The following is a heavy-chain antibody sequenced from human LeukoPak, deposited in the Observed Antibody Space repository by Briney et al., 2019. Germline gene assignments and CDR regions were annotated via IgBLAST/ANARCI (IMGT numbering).Heavy chain of an antibody. V-gene: IGHV3-48*03. J-gene: IGHJ3*02. Sequence: GGSLRLSCAASGSTFSSFSTYDFNWVRQAPGKGLEWVSYISSSSATIYYADSVKGRFTVSRDNAKNSLYLQMNSLRAEDTAIYYCARDLVSGAYTFDIWGHGTMVTVSS. CDR2: ISSSSATI. CDR1: GSTFSS. CDR3: ARDLVSGAYTFDI. D-gene: IGHD3-16*01.